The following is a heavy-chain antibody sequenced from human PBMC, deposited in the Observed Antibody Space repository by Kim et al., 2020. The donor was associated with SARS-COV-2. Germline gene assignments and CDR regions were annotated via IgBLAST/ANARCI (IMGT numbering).Heavy chain of an antibody. CDR1: GFTFSSYE. Sequence: GGSLRLSCAASGFTFSSYEMNWVRQAPGKGLEWVSYISSSGSTIYYADSVKGRFTISRDNAKNSLYLQMNSLRAEDTAVYYCARAEGVAAPPDYWGQGTLVTVSS. CDR3: ARAEGVAAPPDY. V-gene: IGHV3-48*03. CDR2: ISSSGSTI. D-gene: IGHD6-25*01. J-gene: IGHJ4*02.